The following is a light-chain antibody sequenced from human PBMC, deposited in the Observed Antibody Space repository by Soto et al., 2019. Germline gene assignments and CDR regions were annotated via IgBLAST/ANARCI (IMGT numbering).Light chain of an antibody. V-gene: IGKV4-1*01. CDR3: QQYYSTSPVS. CDR1: QSVLYSSNNKNY. Sequence: DIVMTQSPDSLAVSLGERGTINCKSSQSVLYSSNNKNYLAWYQQKPGQPPKLLIYWSSTRESGVPDRFSGSGYGTDFTLAISRLQAEDMSVCYCQQYYSTSPVSFGPRTKVDIE. CDR2: WSS. J-gene: IGKJ3*01.